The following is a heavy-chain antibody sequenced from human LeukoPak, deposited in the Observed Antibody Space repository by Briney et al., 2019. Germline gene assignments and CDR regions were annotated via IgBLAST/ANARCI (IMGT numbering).Heavy chain of an antibody. V-gene: IGHV4-34*01. CDR3: ARVTHPIFIVLGGYFDY. CDR1: GGSLNGYY. Sequence: SETLSLTCAVYGGSLNGYYWSWIRQPPGKGLEWIGEINHSGSTNYNPSLKSRVTISVDTSKSQFSLRLSSVTAADTAVYYCARVTHPIFIVLGGYFDYWGQGTLVTVSS. CDR2: INHSGST. D-gene: IGHD2-8*02. J-gene: IGHJ4*02.